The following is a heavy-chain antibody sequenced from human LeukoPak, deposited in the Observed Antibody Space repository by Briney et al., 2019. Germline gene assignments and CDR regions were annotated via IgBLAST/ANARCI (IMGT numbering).Heavy chain of an antibody. D-gene: IGHD3-10*01. V-gene: IGHV4-39*01. CDR2: IYYSGST. Sequence: PSETLSLTCTVSGGSISSSSYYWGWIRQPPGKGLEWIGSIYYSGSTYYNPSLKSRVTISVDTSKNQFSLKLSSVTAADTAVYYCASLPYYGSGSYYKGRHAFDIWGQGTMVTVSS. CDR3: ASLPYYGSGSYYKGRHAFDI. CDR1: GGSISSSSYY. J-gene: IGHJ3*02.